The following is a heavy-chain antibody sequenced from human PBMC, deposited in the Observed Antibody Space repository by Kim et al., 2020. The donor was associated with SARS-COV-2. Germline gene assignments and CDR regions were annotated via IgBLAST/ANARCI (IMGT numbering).Heavy chain of an antibody. Sequence: YYADSVKGRFTISRDNSKNTLYLQMNSLRAEDTAVYYCAKLIAVAGMGDYWGQGTLVTVSS. J-gene: IGHJ4*02. D-gene: IGHD6-19*01. CDR3: AKLIAVAGMGDY. V-gene: IGHV3-23*01.